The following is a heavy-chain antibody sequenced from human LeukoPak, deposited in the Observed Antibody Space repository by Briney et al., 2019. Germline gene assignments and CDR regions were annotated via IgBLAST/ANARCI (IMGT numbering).Heavy chain of an antibody. J-gene: IGHJ6*02. CDR1: GGSISSYY. Sequence: SETLSLTCTVSGGSISSYYWSWIRRPAGKGLEWIGRIYTSGSTNYNPSLKSRVTMSVDTSKSQFSLKLSSVTAADTAVYYCARESEERVYVYYYGMDVWGQGTTVTVSS. CDR3: ARESEERVYVYYYGMDV. V-gene: IGHV4-4*07. D-gene: IGHD6-13*01. CDR2: IYTSGST.